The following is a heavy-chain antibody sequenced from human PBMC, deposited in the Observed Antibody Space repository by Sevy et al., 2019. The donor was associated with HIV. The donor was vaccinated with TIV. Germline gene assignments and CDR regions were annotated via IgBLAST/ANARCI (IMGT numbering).Heavy chain of an antibody. CDR2: IRHDGNNK. V-gene: IGHV3-30*02. J-gene: IGHJ1*01. D-gene: IGHD6-13*01. CDR1: GFTFNHYG. CDR3: AKDWALKAAAVVFHH. Sequence: GGSLRLSCAASGFTFNHYGMHWVRQAPGKGLEWVAFIRHDGNNKDYVDSVKGRFTISRDNSKNTLYLQMNSLRPEDTAVYYCAKDWALKAAAVVFHHWGQGTLVTVSS.